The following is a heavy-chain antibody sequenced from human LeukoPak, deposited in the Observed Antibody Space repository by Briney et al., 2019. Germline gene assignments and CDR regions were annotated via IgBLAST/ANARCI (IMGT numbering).Heavy chain of an antibody. Sequence: SETLSLTCAVYGGSFSGYYWSWIRQPPGKGLEWIGEINHSGSTNYNPSLKSRVTISVDTSKNQFSLKLSSVTAADTAVYYCARNRPGYCSGTSCRPQYYYYYMDVWGKGTTVTVSS. V-gene: IGHV4-34*01. D-gene: IGHD2-2*01. CDR2: INHSGST. J-gene: IGHJ6*03. CDR1: GGSFSGYY. CDR3: ARNRPGYCSGTSCRPQYYYYYMDV.